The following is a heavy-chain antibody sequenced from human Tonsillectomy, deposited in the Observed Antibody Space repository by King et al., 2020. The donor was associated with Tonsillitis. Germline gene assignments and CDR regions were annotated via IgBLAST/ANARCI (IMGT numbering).Heavy chain of an antibody. J-gene: IGHJ5*02. CDR1: GYTFSGYY. Sequence: VQLVESGSEVKKPGASVKVSCKASGYTFSGYYMHWVRQAPGQGLEWMGWINPNSGGTNYAQKFQGMVTLTRDTSISTAYMALSRRRSDDTAVYYCARDYCTNGVCSWFDPWGQGTLVTVSS. CDR3: ARDYCTNGVCSWFDP. D-gene: IGHD2-8*01. V-gene: IGHV1-2*02. CDR2: INPNSGGT.